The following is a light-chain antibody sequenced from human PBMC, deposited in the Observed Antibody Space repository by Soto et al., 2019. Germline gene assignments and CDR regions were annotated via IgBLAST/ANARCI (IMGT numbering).Light chain of an antibody. CDR1: SSDVGDYNY. CDR2: EVS. Sequence: QSALAQPPSASGSPGQSVTISCTGSSSDVGDYNYVSWYQQPPGKAPKLMIYEVSKRPSGVPDRFSGSKSGNTASLTVSGLQAEDEADYYCSSYAGSKTYVIFGGGTQLTVL. V-gene: IGLV2-8*01. CDR3: SSYAGSKTYVI. J-gene: IGLJ2*01.